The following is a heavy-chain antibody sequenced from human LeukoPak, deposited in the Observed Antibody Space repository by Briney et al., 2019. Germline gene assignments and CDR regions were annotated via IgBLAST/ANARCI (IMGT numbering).Heavy chain of an antibody. CDR2: INPSACST. V-gene: IGHV1-46*01. Sequence: ASVNLSCKASGYTFTSYYMHWVRQAPGQRLEWIGIINPSACSTSYAQKFQGRVTMTRDTSTSTVYMELSSLRSEDTAVYYCARVNYNDSSGYYSYFDYWGQGTLVTVSS. J-gene: IGHJ4*02. CDR3: ARVNYNDSSGYYSYFDY. CDR1: GYTFTSYY. D-gene: IGHD3-22*01.